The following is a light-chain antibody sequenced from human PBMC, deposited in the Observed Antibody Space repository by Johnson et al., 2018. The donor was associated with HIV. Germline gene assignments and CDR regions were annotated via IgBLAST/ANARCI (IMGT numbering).Light chain of an antibody. Sequence: QAVLTQPPSVSAAPGQKVTISCSGSSSNIGNNYVSWYQQLPGTVPKLLIYDNNKRPSGIPDRFSGSKSGTSATLGITGLQTGDEADYYCGTWNLSLTIEYVFGTGTKVTV. CDR2: DNN. V-gene: IGLV1-51*01. CDR3: GTWNLSLTIEYV. J-gene: IGLJ1*01. CDR1: SSNIGNNY.